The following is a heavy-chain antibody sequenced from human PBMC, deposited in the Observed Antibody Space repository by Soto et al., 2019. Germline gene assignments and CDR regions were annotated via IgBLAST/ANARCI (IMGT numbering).Heavy chain of an antibody. J-gene: IGHJ4*02. CDR2: IYNSGST. Sequence: QVQLQESGPGLVKPSQTLSLTCTVSGGSISSGGYYWSWIRQHPGKGLEWIGYIYNSGSTYYNPSLKSRVTVSVDTSNNKFSLKLTSVTAADTAVYYCASGASEYHFDYWGQGSLVTVSS. V-gene: IGHV4-31*03. CDR3: ASGASEYHFDY. D-gene: IGHD2-2*01. CDR1: GGSISSGGYY.